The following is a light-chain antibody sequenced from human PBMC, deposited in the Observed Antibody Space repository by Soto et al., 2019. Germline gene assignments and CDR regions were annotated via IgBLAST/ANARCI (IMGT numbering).Light chain of an antibody. J-gene: IGKJ2*01. V-gene: IGKV3-20*01. CDR2: GAS. CDR1: QNVTRNF. Sequence: EIVLTRSPGTLSLSPGERATLSCRASQNVTRNFLAWYRQTPGQAPRLLIYGASSRATGIPDRFSGSGSGTDFTLTISRLEPEDFAMFFCQQYGGSPYTFGLGTKVEIK. CDR3: QQYGGSPYT.